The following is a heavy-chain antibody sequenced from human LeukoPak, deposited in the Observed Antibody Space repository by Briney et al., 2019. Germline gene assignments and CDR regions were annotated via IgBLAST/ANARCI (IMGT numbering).Heavy chain of an antibody. CDR2: IIPIFGTA. V-gene: IGHV1-69*05. CDR3: VRVPPGTTIYAY. Sequence: GASVKVSCKASGGTFSSYAISWVRQAPGQGLEWMGGIIPIFGTANYAQKFQGRVTMTRNTSIGTAYMELSSLRSGDTAIYYCVRVPPGTTIYAYWGQGTLVTVSS. D-gene: IGHD1-14*01. CDR1: GGTFSSYA. J-gene: IGHJ4*02.